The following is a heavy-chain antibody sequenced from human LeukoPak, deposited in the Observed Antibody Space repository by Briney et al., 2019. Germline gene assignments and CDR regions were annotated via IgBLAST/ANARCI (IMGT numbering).Heavy chain of an antibody. Sequence: PSETLSLTCTVSGGSISSSSYYWGWIRQPPGKGLEWIGSIYYSGSTYYNPSLKSRVTISVDTSKNQFSLKLSSVTAADTAVYYCARHQVYGLKSLYYFDYWSQGTLVTVSS. CDR3: ARHQVYGLKSLYYFDY. V-gene: IGHV4-39*01. CDR1: GGSISSSSYY. D-gene: IGHD3-10*01. CDR2: IYYSGST. J-gene: IGHJ4*02.